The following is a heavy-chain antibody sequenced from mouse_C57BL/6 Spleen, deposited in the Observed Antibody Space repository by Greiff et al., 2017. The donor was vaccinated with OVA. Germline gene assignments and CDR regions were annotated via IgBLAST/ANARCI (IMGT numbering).Heavy chain of an antibody. J-gene: IGHJ2*01. Sequence: VQLQQSGPELVKPGASVKISCTASGYSFTGYYMNWVKQSPEKSLEWIGEINPSTGGTTYNQKFKAKATLTVDKSSSTAYMQLKSLTSEDPAVYYCARGGYGSSPDYWGQGTTLTVSS. V-gene: IGHV1-42*01. CDR2: INPSTGGT. CDR3: ARGGYGSSPDY. CDR1: GYSFTGYY. D-gene: IGHD1-1*01.